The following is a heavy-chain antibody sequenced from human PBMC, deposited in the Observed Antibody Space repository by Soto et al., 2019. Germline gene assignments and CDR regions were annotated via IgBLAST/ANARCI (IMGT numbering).Heavy chain of an antibody. V-gene: IGHV3-11*01. CDR3: ARDFRNKGMDV. CDR2: ITGTSDSI. Sequence: QAHLVESGGGLVNPGGSLRLSCVASGFSLSDYYMAWIRQAPGKGLEWLSYITGTSDSIHYADSVRGRFIISRDNAKNSLYLQMNSLRVDDTAVYYCARDFRNKGMDVWGQGTMVTVSS. CDR1: GFSLSDYY. J-gene: IGHJ6*02.